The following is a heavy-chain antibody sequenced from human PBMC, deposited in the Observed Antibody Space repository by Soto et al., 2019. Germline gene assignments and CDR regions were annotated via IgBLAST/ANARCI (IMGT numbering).Heavy chain of an antibody. CDR2: ITWNGDST. J-gene: IGHJ4*02. D-gene: IGHD4-4*01. V-gene: IGHV3-20*01. Sequence: VGSLRLPCASSGFTFDDYGMRWVRQAPGKGLEWVSGITWNGDSTGYSDSVKGRFTISRDNAKASLYLQMNSLRAEDTAFYHCARRAEDSPHFDNWGQGILVTLSS. CDR1: GFTFDDYG. CDR3: ARRAEDSPHFDN.